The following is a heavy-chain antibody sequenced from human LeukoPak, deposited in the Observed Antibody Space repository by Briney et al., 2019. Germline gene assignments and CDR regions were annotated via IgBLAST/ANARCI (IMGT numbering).Heavy chain of an antibody. D-gene: IGHD2-15*01. Sequence: SETLSLTCTVSGGSISNYYWTWIRQPPGKGLEWIGYIYYTGSTNYNPSLKSRVTISLDTPKNQFSLKLSSVTAADTAVYYCARGFFPEVICSGGSCYINWFDPWGQGTLVTVSS. V-gene: IGHV4-59*01. CDR3: ARGFFPEVICSGGSCYINWFDP. CDR2: IYYTGST. CDR1: GGSISNYY. J-gene: IGHJ5*02.